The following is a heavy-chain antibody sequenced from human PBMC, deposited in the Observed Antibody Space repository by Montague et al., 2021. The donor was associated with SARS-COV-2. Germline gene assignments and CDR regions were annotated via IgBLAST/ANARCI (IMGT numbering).Heavy chain of an antibody. J-gene: IGHJ6*03. CDR1: GGSFSTYS. CDR2: IHHGGST. V-gene: IGHV4-34*01. Sequence: SETLSLTCAVHGGSFSTYSWNWIRQPPGKGLEWIGEIHHGGSTNYNPSLKSRVTISADTSKNQFSPKLTSVAAADTAVYYCARLGDGVVPSPILGVGPYYSYYYMGVWGKGTTVTVSS. CDR3: ARLGDGVVPSPILGVGPYYSYYYMGV. D-gene: IGHD3-10*01.